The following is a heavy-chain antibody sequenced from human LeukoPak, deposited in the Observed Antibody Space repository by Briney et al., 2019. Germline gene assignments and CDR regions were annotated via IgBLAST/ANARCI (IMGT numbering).Heavy chain of an antibody. J-gene: IGHJ3*02. D-gene: IGHD3-10*01. CDR2: ISGSGGST. CDR1: GFIFSNYA. V-gene: IGHV3-23*01. Sequence: GGSLRLSCAASGFIFSNYAMHWVRQAPGKGLEWVSAISGSGGSTYYADSVKGRFTISRDNSKNTLYLQMNSLRAEDTAVYYCAKENRRVLLWFGELFPRGAFDIWGQGTMVTVSS. CDR3: AKENRRVLLWFGELFPRGAFDI.